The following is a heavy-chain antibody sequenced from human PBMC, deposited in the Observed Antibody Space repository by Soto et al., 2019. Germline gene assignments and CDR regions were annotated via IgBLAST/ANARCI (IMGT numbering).Heavy chain of an antibody. V-gene: IGHV3-23*01. CDR2: ISVSGGST. CDR1: GFAFSSYA. D-gene: IGHD6-19*01. J-gene: IGHJ4*02. Sequence: EVQLLESGGGLVRPGGSLRLSCAASGFAFSSYAMTWVRQAPGKGLEWVSSISVSGGSTYYADSVKGRFTSSRDKSKNTLYLQMNSLRVEDTARYYGAISLKWLGLPSFYYWGQGTLVTVSS. CDR3: AISLKWLGLPSFYY.